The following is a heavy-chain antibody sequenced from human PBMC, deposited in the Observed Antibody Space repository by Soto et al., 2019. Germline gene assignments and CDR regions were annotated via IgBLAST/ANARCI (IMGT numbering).Heavy chain of an antibody. D-gene: IGHD6-13*01. J-gene: IGHJ6*02. CDR2: IYYSGST. CDR1: GGSISSYY. Sequence: PSETLSLTCTVSGGSISSYYWSWIRQPPGKGLEWIGYIYYSGSTNYNPSLKSRVTISVDTSKNQFSLKLSSVTAADTAVYYCARSIAAAWSYGMDVWGQGTTVTRLL. V-gene: IGHV4-59*01. CDR3: ARSIAAAWSYGMDV.